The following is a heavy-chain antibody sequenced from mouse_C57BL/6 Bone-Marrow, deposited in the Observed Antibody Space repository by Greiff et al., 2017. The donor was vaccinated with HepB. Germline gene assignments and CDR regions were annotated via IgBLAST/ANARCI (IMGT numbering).Heavy chain of an antibody. D-gene: IGHD2-4*01. CDR1: GYTFTSYW. V-gene: IGHV1-61*01. CDR2: IYPSDSET. CDR3: ASHYDYVGAMDY. Sequence: QVQLQQPGAELVRPGSSVKLSCKASGYTFTSYWMDWVKQRPGQGLEWIGNIYPSDSETHYNQKFKDKATLTVDKSSSTAYMQLSSLTSEDSAVYYCASHYDYVGAMDYWGQGTSVTVSS. J-gene: IGHJ4*01.